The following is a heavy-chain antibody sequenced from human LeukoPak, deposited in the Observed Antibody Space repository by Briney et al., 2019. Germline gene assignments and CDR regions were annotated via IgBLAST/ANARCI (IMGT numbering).Heavy chain of an antibody. D-gene: IGHD6-19*01. CDR2: ISYDGSNK. CDR3: AKRYSSGWRDAFDI. V-gene: IGHV3-30*18. J-gene: IGHJ3*02. Sequence: GGSLRLSCAASRFTFSSYGMHWVRQAPGKGLEWVAVISYDGSNKYYADSVKGRFTISRDNSKNTLYLQMNSLRAEDTAVYYCAKRYSSGWRDAFDIWGQGTMVTVSS. CDR1: RFTFSSYG.